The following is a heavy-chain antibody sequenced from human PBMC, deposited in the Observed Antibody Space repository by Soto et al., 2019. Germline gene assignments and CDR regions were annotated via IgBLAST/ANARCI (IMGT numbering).Heavy chain of an antibody. Sequence: EVQLLESGGGLVQPGGSLRLSCAASGFTFSSYAMSWVRQAPGKGLEWVSAISGSGGSTYYADSVKGRFTISRDNSKNTLYLQMNSLRAEDTAVYYCAKGAFIVVVVAATNWFAPWGQGTLVTVSS. J-gene: IGHJ5*02. V-gene: IGHV3-23*01. CDR3: AKGAFIVVVVAATNWFAP. D-gene: IGHD2-15*01. CDR2: ISGSGGST. CDR1: GFTFSSYA.